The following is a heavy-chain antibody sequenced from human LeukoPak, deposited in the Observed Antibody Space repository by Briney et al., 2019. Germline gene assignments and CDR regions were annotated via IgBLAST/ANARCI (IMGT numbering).Heavy chain of an antibody. CDR3: ARDSYGSGSSPPPIDY. CDR2: ISSSSSYI. V-gene: IGHV3-21*01. J-gene: IGHJ4*02. Sequence: GGSLRLSCAASGFTFSSYSMNWVRQAPGKGLEWVSSISSSSSYIYYADSAKGRFTISRDNAKNSLYLQMNSLRAEDTAVYYCARDSYGSGSSPPPIDYWGQGTLVTVSS. D-gene: IGHD3-10*01. CDR1: GFTFSSYS.